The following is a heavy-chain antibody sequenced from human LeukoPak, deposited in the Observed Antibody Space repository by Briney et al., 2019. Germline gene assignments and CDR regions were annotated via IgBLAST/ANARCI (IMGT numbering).Heavy chain of an antibody. J-gene: IGHJ6*02. Sequence: SETLSLTCTVSGVSISSYYWSWIRQPPGKGLEWIGYIYYSGSTNYNPSLKSRVTISVDTSKNQFSLKLSSVTAADTAVYYCARAVRITMVRGVIIDNGMDVWGQGTTVTVSS. D-gene: IGHD3-10*01. CDR2: IYYSGST. CDR3: ARAVRITMVRGVIIDNGMDV. CDR1: GVSISSYY. V-gene: IGHV4-59*01.